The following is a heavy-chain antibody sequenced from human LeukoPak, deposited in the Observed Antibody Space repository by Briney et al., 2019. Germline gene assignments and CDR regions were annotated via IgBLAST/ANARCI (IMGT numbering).Heavy chain of an antibody. J-gene: IGHJ4*02. CDR3: ARGPLVYYYDSSGYFLDY. V-gene: IGHV3-21*01. Sequence: GGSLRLSCAASGFTFSSYSMNWVRQAPGKGLEWVSSISSSSSYIYYADSVKGRFTISRDNAKNSLYLQMNSLRAEDTAVYYCARGPLVYYYDSSGYFLDYWGQGTLVTVSS. CDR2: ISSSSSYI. D-gene: IGHD3-22*01. CDR1: GFTFSSYS.